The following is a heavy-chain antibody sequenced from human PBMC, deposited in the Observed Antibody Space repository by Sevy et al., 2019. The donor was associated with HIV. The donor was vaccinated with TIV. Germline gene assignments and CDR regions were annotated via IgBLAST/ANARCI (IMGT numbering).Heavy chain of an antibody. D-gene: IGHD1-26*01. Sequence: ASVKVSCKASGYTCTSYAMHWVRRAPRQRLEWMGWINAGNGNTKYSQKFQGRVTITRDTSASTAYMELSSLRSEDTAVYYCARGGWELLNAFDMWGQGTMVTVSS. J-gene: IGHJ3*02. CDR1: GYTCTSYA. CDR2: INAGNGNT. V-gene: IGHV1-3*01. CDR3: ARGGWELLNAFDM.